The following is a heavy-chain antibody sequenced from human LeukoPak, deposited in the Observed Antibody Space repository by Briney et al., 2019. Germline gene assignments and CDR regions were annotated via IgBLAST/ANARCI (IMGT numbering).Heavy chain of an antibody. V-gene: IGHV4-30-4*08. Sequence: SQTLSLTCTVSGGSISSGDYYWSWIRQPPRKGLEWIGYIYYSGSTYYNPSLKSRVTISVDTSKNQFSLKLSSVTAADTAVYYCARALLWFGEPYGMDVWGQGTTVTVPS. CDR2: IYYSGST. J-gene: IGHJ6*02. CDR1: GGSISSGDYY. D-gene: IGHD3-10*01. CDR3: ARALLWFGEPYGMDV.